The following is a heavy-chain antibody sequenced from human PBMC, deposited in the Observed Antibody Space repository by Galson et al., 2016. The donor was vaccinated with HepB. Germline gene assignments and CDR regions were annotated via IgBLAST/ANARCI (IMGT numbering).Heavy chain of an antibody. D-gene: IGHD4-11*01. Sequence: SLRLSCAASGFTFRGYGMHWVRQAPGKGLEWVAVIPYDGSKEYYADSVKGRFTISRDNFQNTLYLQMNSLRPEDTAVYYCAKDQGNYEDYYFGMDVWGQGTTVTVSS. J-gene: IGHJ6*02. CDR3: AKDQGNYEDYYFGMDV. CDR2: IPYDGSKE. V-gene: IGHV3-30*18. CDR1: GFTFRGYG.